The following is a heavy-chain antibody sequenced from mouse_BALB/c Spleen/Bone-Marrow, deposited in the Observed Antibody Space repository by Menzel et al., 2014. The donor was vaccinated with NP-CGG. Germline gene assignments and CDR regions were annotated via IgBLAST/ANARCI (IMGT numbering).Heavy chain of an antibody. CDR3: TRVNEYGRAWFAY. D-gene: IGHD5-2*01. V-gene: IGHV1S22*01. CDR2: IYPVSGST. J-gene: IGHJ3*01. Sequence: LQQPGSELVRPGASVKLSCKASGYTFXSYWMHWVKQRPGQGLEWIGNIYPVSGSTNYDEKFKSKATLTVDTSSSTAYMQLSSLTSEDSAVYYCTRVNEYGRAWFAYWGQGTLVTVSA. CDR1: GYTFXSYW.